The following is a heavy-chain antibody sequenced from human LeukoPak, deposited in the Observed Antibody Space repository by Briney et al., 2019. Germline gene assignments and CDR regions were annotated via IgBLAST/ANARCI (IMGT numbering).Heavy chain of an antibody. J-gene: IGHJ4*02. D-gene: IGHD3/OR15-3a*01. V-gene: IGHV4-34*01. CDR3: ARNHRPYYDFPMN. CDR2: IYYSGST. CDR1: GGSFSGYY. Sequence: PSETLSLTCAVYGGSFSGYYWSWIRQPPGKGLEWIGSIYYSGSTYYNPSLKSRVTISVDTSKNQFSLKLSSVTAADTAVYYCARNHRPYYDFPMNWGQGTLVTVSS.